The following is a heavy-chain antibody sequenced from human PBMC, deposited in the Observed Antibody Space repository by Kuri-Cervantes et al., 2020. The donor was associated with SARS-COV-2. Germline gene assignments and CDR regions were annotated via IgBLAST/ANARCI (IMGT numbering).Heavy chain of an antibody. CDR1: GFTFSSYS. CDR2: ISSSSSYI. CDR3: VRDVNIVVVPAYYYGMDV. Sequence: GESLKISCAASGFTFSSYSMNWVRQAPGKGLEWVSSISSSSSYIYYADSVKGRFTISRDNAKNSLYLQMNSLRAEDTAVYYCVRDVNIVVVPAYYYGMDVWGQGTTVTVSS. V-gene: IGHV3-21*01. D-gene: IGHD2-2*01. J-gene: IGHJ6*02.